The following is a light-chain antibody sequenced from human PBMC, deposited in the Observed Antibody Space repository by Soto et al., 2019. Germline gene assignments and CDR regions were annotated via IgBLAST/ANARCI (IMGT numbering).Light chain of an antibody. CDR2: SNN. Sequence: QSALTQPPSASGTPGQKVFISCSGSSSNIGGTNYAYWYQQLPRAAPKLLMHSNNLRPSGVPERISGSKFGTAASLAISGLRSEDEAVYYCASWDDRLGAVIFGGGTKLTVL. J-gene: IGLJ2*01. CDR1: SSNIGGTNY. CDR3: ASWDDRLGAVI. V-gene: IGLV1-47*02.